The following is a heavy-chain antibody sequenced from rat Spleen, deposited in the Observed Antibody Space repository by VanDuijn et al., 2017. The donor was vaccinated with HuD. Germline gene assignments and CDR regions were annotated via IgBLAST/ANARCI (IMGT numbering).Heavy chain of an antibody. V-gene: IGHV5-25*01. CDR3: AVAGYGY. Sequence: EVQLVESGGGLVQPGRSLKLSCVDSGFTFSDYYMAWVRQAPKKGLEWVASISPSGGTTYYPDSVKGRFTISRDNAENTVYLQMNSLRSEDTATYYCAVAGYGYWGQGVMVTVSS. CDR2: ISPSGGTT. CDR1: GFTFSDYY. J-gene: IGHJ2*01. D-gene: IGHD4-3*01.